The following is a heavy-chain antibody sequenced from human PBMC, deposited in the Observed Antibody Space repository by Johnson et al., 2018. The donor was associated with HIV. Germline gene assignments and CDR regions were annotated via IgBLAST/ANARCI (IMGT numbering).Heavy chain of an antibody. CDR2: ISYDGSNK. CDR1: GFTFSSYG. D-gene: IGHD1-26*01. V-gene: IGHV3-30*03. J-gene: IGHJ3*02. Sequence: QVQLVESGGGVVQPGRSLRLSCAASGFTFSSYGMHWVRQAPGKGLEWVAVISYDGSNKYYADSVKGRFTISRDNSKNTLYLQMNSLSAEDTAVYYCARDPAQGWVGAPRDAFDIWGQGTMVTVSS. CDR3: ARDPAQGWVGAPRDAFDI.